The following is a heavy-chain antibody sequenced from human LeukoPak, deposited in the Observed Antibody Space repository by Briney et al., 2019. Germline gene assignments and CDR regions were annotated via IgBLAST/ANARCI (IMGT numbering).Heavy chain of an antibody. J-gene: IGHJ3*02. V-gene: IGHV3-74*01. CDR2: INSDGSST. D-gene: IGHD3-22*01. Sequence: PGGSLRLSCAASGFTFSSYWMHWVRQAPGKGLVWVSRINSDGSSTSYADSVKGRFTISRDNAKNTLYLQMNSLRDEDTAVYYCARLNYYYDSSGYYYAPFDIWGQGTMVTVSS. CDR3: ARLNYYYDSSGYYYAPFDI. CDR1: GFTFSSYW.